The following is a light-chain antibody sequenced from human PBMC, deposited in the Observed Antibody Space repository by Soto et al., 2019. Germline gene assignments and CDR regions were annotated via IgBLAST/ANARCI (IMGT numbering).Light chain of an antibody. CDR1: QSLLHTNGYNY. J-gene: IGKJ3*01. CDR2: LGS. CDR3: MEALQTPLT. V-gene: IGKV2-28*01. Sequence: DIVRTQSPLSLPVTPGEPASISCRSSQSLLHTNGYNYLDWYLQKPGQSPQLLIYLGSNRASGVPDRFSGSGSGTDFTLKISRVEAEDVGVYYCMEALQTPLTFGPGTKVDIK.